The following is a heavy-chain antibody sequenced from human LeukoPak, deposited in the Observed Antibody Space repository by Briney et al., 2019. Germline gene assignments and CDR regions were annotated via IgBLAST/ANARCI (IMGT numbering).Heavy chain of an antibody. V-gene: IGHV1-69*13. CDR1: GGTFSSYA. CDR3: ASTYYDYLGDFDY. J-gene: IGHJ4*02. D-gene: IGHD3-3*01. Sequence: PSVKVSCKASGGTFSSYAISWVRQAPGHGLEWMGGIIPIFGTANYAQKFQGRVTITADESTSTAYMELSSLRSEDTAVYYCASTYYDYLGDFDYWGQGTLVTVSS. CDR2: IIPIFGTA.